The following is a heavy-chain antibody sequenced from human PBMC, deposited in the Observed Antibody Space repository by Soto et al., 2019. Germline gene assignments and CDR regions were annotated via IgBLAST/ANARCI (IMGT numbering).Heavy chain of an antibody. V-gene: IGHV1-3*01. CDR3: VRDNGYQVLWA. J-gene: IGHJ6*02. CDR2: INGGNGQT. D-gene: IGHD2-2*01. Sequence: QVHLVQSGAEGKKPGASVMVSCKASGYTFTTYAIHWVRQAPGQRLEWMGWINGGNGQTKYSQQFPGRLTFTRDSAASTAYRDLRSLSSADTAVYYCVRDNGYQVLWAWGPGTTVTVS. CDR1: GYTFTTYA.